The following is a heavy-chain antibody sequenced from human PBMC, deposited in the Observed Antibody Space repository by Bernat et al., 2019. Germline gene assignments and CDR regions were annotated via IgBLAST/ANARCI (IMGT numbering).Heavy chain of an antibody. J-gene: IGHJ4*02. CDR2: ISYDGSNK. D-gene: IGHD5-18*01. Sequence: QVQLVESGGGVVQPGRSLRLSCAASGFTFSSYGMHWVRQAPGKGLEWVAVISYDGSNKYYADSVKGRFTISRDNSKNTLYLQMNSLRAEDTAVYYCAKGPVDTAMVTIFNFDYWGQGTLVTVSS. CDR1: GFTFSSYG. CDR3: AKGPVDTAMVTIFNFDY. V-gene: IGHV3-30*18.